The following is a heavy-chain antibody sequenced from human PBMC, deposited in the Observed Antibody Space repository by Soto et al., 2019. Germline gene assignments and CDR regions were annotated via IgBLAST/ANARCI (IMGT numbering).Heavy chain of an antibody. CDR2: ISYDGSNK. J-gene: IGHJ6*02. CDR1: GFTFSSYA. D-gene: IGHD1-7*01. Sequence: GGSLRLSCAASGFTFSSYAMHWVRQAPGKGLEWVAVISYDGSNKYYADSVKGRFTISRDNSKNTLYLQMNSLRAEDTAVYYCARETGGITGTTSYGMDVWGQGTTVTVSS. CDR3: ARETGGITGTTSYGMDV. V-gene: IGHV3-30-3*01.